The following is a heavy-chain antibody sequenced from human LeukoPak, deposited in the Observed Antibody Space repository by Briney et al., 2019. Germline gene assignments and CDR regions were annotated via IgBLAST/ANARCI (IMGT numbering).Heavy chain of an antibody. CDR2: IYYDGSQK. V-gene: IGHV3-30*12. J-gene: IGHJ4*02. D-gene: IGHD3-3*01. Sequence: PGRSLRLSCEASGFRFTDFGMHWVRQAPGKGLEWVAQIYYDGSQKYYADSVKGRFHVSRDNSKNTLYLQMNSLGAKDTAVYYCAIIGVTNTTNDYWGQGALVVVSS. CDR3: AIIGVTNTTNDY. CDR1: GFRFTDFG.